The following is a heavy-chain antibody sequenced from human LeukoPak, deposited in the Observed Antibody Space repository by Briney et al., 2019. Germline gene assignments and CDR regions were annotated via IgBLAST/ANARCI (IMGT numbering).Heavy chain of an antibody. CDR3: ARLPDIVVVPAAPDALDI. J-gene: IGHJ3*02. V-gene: IGHV4-34*01. Sequence: SETLSLTCAVSGGSFSGYYWSWIRQPPGKGLEWIGEINHSGSTNYNPSLKSRVTISVDTSKNQFSLKLSSVTAADTAVYYCARLPDIVVVPAAPDALDIWGEGTMVTVSS. CDR1: GGSFSGYY. D-gene: IGHD2-2*01. CDR2: INHSGST.